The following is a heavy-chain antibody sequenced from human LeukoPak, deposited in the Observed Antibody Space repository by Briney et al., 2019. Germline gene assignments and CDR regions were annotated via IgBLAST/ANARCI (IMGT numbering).Heavy chain of an antibody. CDR1: GFTFRSFA. CDR3: ARDGSWGDYQFYFYMDV. V-gene: IGHV3-23*01. D-gene: IGHD2-2*01. CDR2: ISASGHYI. Sequence: GGSLRLSCEASGFTFRSFAMSWVRQAPGKGLEWLSGISASGHYIYNADSVKGRFTISRDNSKNTLYIEINSLRAEDTAVYYYARDGSWGDYQFYFYMDVWGKGTTVTVSS. J-gene: IGHJ6*03.